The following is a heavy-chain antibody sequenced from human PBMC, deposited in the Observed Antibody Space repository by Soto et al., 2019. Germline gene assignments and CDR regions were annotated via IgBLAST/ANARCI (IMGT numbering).Heavy chain of an antibody. J-gene: IGHJ4*02. CDR3: AKPTGRSMVRGVNLLADDY. D-gene: IGHD3-10*01. Sequence: QVQLVESGGGVVQPGRSLRLSCAASGFTFSSYGMHWVRQAPGKGLEWVAVISYDGSNKYYADSVKGRFTISRDNSKNTLYLQMNSLRAEDTAVYYCAKPTGRSMVRGVNLLADDYRGQGTLVTVSS. CDR1: GFTFSSYG. CDR2: ISYDGSNK. V-gene: IGHV3-30*18.